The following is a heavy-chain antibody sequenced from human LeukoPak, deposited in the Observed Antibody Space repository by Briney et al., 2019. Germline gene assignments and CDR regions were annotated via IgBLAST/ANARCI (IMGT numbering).Heavy chain of an antibody. Sequence: ASVKVSCKASGYTFTSYGISWVRQAPGQGLEWMGWIGAYNGNTNYAQKLQGRVTMTTDTSTSTAYMELRSLRSDDTAVYYCARPLQVGALYYFDYWGQGTLVTVSS. CDR1: GYTFTSYG. V-gene: IGHV1-18*01. CDR2: IGAYNGNT. CDR3: ARPLQVGALYYFDY. J-gene: IGHJ4*02. D-gene: IGHD3-16*01.